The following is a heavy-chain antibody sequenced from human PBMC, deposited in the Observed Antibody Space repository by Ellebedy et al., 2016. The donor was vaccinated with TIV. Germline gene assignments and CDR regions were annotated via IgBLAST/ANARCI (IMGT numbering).Heavy chain of an antibody. J-gene: IGHJ4*02. CDR3: ASFDVSDFYFDY. D-gene: IGHD3-9*01. V-gene: IGHV4-31*03. Sequence: LRLSCTVSGGSISSGGYYWSWIRQLPGKGLEWIGYIYYSGITYYNPSLKSRVTISVDTSKNQFSLKLSSVTAADTAFDYCASFDVSDFYFDYWGQGTLVTVSS. CDR1: GGSISSGGYY. CDR2: IYYSGIT.